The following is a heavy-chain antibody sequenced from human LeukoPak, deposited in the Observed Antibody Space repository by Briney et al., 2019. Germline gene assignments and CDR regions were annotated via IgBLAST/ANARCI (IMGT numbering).Heavy chain of an antibody. CDR1: GFTFSSYA. V-gene: IGHV1-69*05. CDR3: AVRYGGYEGGDY. Sequence: GGSLRLSCAASGFTFSSYAISWVRQAPGQGLEWMGRIIPIFGTANYAQKFQGRVTITTDESKNTAYMELSSLRSEDTAVYYGAVRYGGYEGGDYWGQGTLVTVSS. CDR2: IIPIFGTA. J-gene: IGHJ4*02. D-gene: IGHD5-12*01.